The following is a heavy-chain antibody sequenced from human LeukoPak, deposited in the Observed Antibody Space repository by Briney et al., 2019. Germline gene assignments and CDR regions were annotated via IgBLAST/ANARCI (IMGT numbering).Heavy chain of an antibody. J-gene: IGHJ4*02. V-gene: IGHV3-74*01. Sequence: PGGSLRLSCAASGFTFSSYWMNWVRHAPGKGLVWVSRIASDGSSTTYADSVKGRFSISRDNAKNTLYLQMNSLRVEDTAVYYCARGRPHGNDYWGQGTLATVSS. D-gene: IGHD4-23*01. CDR3: ARGRPHGNDY. CDR1: GFTFSSYW. CDR2: IASDGSST.